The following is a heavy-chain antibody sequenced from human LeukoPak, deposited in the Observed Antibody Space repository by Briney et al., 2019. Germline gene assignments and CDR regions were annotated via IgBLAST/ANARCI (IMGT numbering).Heavy chain of an antibody. Sequence: GGSLRLSCAASGFTFSSYAMSWVRQAPGKGLEWVSAISSSSSYIYYADSVKGRFTISRDNAKNSLYLQMDSPRAEDTAVYYCARGGSGSGSGSLYYFDYWGQGTLVTVSS. CDR2: ISSSSSYI. CDR3: ARGGSGSGSGSLYYFDY. CDR1: GFTFSSYA. V-gene: IGHV3-21*01. J-gene: IGHJ4*02. D-gene: IGHD3-10*01.